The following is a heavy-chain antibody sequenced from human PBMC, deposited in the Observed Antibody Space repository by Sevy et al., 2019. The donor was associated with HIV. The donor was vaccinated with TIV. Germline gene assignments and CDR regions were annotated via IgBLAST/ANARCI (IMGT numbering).Heavy chain of an antibody. D-gene: IGHD2-8*01. V-gene: IGHV4-39*01. CDR1: GGSISGSTYY. J-gene: IGHJ2*01. CDR3: VRHLTNFDL. Sequence: SETLSLTCSVSGGSISGSTYYWGWIRQSPGKGLEWIGSLYYGWSTYSNPSLKSRVTTSVDASKNQFSLKLNSVTAADTAMYYCVRHLTNFDLWGRGALVTVSS. CDR2: LYYGWST.